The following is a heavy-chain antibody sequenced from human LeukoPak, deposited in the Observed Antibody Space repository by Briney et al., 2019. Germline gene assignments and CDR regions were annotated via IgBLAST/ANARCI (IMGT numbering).Heavy chain of an antibody. D-gene: IGHD2-15*01. Sequence: PGGSLRLSRAASGFTFSDHYMDWVRQAPGKGLEWVGRIRNKPNSYTTEYAASVKGRFTISRDDSKNSLYLQMNSLETEDTAVYYCARTRYCSGGSCYSGSMDVWGQGTTVTVSS. V-gene: IGHV3-72*01. CDR3: ARTRYCSGGSCYSGSMDV. CDR2: IRNKPNSYTT. CDR1: GFTFSDHY. J-gene: IGHJ6*02.